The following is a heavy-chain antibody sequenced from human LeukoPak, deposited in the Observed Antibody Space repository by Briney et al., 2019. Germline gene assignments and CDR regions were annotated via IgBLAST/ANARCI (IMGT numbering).Heavy chain of an antibody. Sequence: SVKVSCKASGGTFSSYAISWVRQAPGQGLEWMGGIIPIFGTANYAQKFQGRVTITADKSTSTAYMELNSLKTEDTAVYYCIKVKRGWNYKPREYYYYYMDVWGKGTTVTVSS. V-gene: IGHV1-69*06. J-gene: IGHJ6*03. D-gene: IGHD1-7*01. CDR3: IKVKRGWNYKPREYYYYYMDV. CDR2: IIPIFGTA. CDR1: GGTFSSYA.